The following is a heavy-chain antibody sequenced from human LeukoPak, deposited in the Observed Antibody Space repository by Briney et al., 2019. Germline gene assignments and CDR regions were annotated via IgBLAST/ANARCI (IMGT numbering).Heavy chain of an antibody. CDR1: GGTFSSYA. J-gene: IGHJ6*02. CDR2: IIPILGIA. D-gene: IGHD3-10*01. CDR3: ARVDGSGSYYGYYYYYGMDV. V-gene: IGHV1-69*04. Sequence: SVKVSCKASGGTFSSYAISWVRQAPGHGLEWMGRIIPILGIANYAQKFQGRVTITADKSTSTAYLELSSLRSEDTAVYYCARVDGSGSYYGYYYYYGMDVWGQGTTVTVSS.